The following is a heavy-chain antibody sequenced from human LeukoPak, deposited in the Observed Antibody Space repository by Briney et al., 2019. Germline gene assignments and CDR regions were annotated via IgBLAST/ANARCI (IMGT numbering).Heavy chain of an antibody. CDR3: AINYSLDY. D-gene: IGHD2-21*01. CDR2: LSGDSDIT. V-gene: IGHV3-23*01. CDR1: GFSFSSYA. J-gene: IGHJ4*02. Sequence: GGSLRLSCTASGFSFSSYAMNWVRQAPGKGLEWLSILSGDSDITHYADSVKGRFTVSSDNSRKTLYLEMSSLRAEDAAVYYCAINYSLDYWGQGTLVTVSS.